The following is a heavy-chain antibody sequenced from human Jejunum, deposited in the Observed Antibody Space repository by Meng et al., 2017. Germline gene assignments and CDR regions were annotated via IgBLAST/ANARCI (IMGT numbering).Heavy chain of an antibody. V-gene: IGHV3-23*01. Sequence: GESLKISCAASGFTFSSYAMHWVRQAPGKGLEWVSSISSSARNTYYADSVMGRFTISRDNSKNTVYLQMTSLRVEDTAVYYCAKDPDELDSWGQGTLVTVSS. CDR1: GFTFSSYA. J-gene: IGHJ4*02. CDR3: AKDPDELDS. CDR2: ISSSARNT.